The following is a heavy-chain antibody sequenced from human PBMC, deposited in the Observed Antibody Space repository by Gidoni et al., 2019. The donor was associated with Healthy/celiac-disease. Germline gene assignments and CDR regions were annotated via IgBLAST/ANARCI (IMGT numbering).Heavy chain of an antibody. J-gene: IGHJ6*03. V-gene: IGHV3-9*01. CDR2: ISWNSGSI. D-gene: IGHD2-2*01. CDR3: AKASGDCSSTSCPDEYYYYYMDV. CDR1: GFTFDDYA. Sequence: EVQLVESGGGLVQPGRSLRLSCAASGFTFDDYAMPWVRQAPGKGLEWGSGISWNSGSIGYADSVKGRVTISRDNAKNSLYLQMNSLRAEDTALYYCAKASGDCSSTSCPDEYYYYYMDVWGKGTTVTVSS.